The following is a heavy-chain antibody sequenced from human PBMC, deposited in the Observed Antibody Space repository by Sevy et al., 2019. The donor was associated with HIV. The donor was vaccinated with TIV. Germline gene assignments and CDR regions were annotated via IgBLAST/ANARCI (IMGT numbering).Heavy chain of an antibody. CDR2: ISGRGGTS. D-gene: IGHD6-13*01. Sequence: GGSLRLSCAASGFTFSSYAMSWVRLAPGKGLEWVAGISGRGGTSYYADSVKGRLTISRDNSKDTLYLQMHGLRVEDTAVYYCAKELFGAAAAFYCYFDLWGRGTLVTVSS. J-gene: IGHJ2*01. CDR1: GFTFSSYA. V-gene: IGHV3-23*01. CDR3: AKELFGAAAAFYCYFDL.